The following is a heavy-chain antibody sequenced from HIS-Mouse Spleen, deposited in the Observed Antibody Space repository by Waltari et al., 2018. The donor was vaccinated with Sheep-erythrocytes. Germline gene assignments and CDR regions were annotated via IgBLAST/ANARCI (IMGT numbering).Heavy chain of an antibody. J-gene: IGHJ4*02. Sequence: QVQLQESGPGLVKPSQTLSLTGTVPGASCSRVGYSGGWIRQPPGKGLEWIGYIYYSGSTYYNPSLKSRVTISVDTSKNQFSLKLSSVTAADTAVYYCARALANWGSSFDYWGQGTLVTVSS. CDR2: IYYSGST. CDR3: ARALANWGSSFDY. V-gene: IGHV4-30-4*01. CDR1: GASCSRVGYS. D-gene: IGHD7-27*01.